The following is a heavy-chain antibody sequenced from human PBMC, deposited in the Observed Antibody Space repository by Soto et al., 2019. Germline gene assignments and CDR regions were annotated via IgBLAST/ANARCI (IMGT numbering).Heavy chain of an antibody. CDR1: GYTFTSYA. V-gene: IGHV1-3*01. J-gene: IGHJ4*02. D-gene: IGHD2-15*01. Sequence: QVQLVQSGAEVKKPGASVKVSCKASGYTFTSYAMHWVRQAPGQRLEWMGWINAGNGNTKYSQKFQGRVTITRDTSASTAYTELSSLRSEDTAVYYCARSVAPYYFDYWGQGTLVTVSS. CDR3: ARSVAPYYFDY. CDR2: INAGNGNT.